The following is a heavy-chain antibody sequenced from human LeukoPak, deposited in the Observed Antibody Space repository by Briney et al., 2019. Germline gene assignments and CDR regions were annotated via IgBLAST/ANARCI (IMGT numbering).Heavy chain of an antibody. CDR3: ARVPRNNWNDVGAFDI. J-gene: IGHJ3*02. CDR2: INRSEST. Sequence: SETLSLTCAVYGGSFSGYYWSWIRQPPGKGLEWIGEINRSESTNYNPSLKSRVTISVDTSKNQFSLKLSSVTAADTAVYYCARVPRNNWNDVGAFDIWGQGTMVTVSS. CDR1: GGSFSGYY. D-gene: IGHD1-20*01. V-gene: IGHV4-34*01.